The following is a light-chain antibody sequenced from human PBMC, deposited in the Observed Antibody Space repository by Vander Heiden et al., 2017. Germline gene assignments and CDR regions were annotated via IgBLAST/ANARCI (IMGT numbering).Light chain of an antibody. CDR2: GNS. V-gene: IGLV1-40*01. CDR3: QSYDSSLSGSVV. J-gene: IGLJ2*01. CDR1: SANIAAGYD. Sequence: QSVLTQPPPVSWTPGQRVTISCTGSSANIAAGYDVHGYQQLPGTAPKLLIYGNSNRPSGVPDRFSGSKSGTSASLAITGLQAEDEADYYCQSYDSSLSGSVVFGGGTKLTVL.